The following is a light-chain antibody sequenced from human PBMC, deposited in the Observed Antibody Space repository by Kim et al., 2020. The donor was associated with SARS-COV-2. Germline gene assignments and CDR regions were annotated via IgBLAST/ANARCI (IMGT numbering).Light chain of an antibody. CDR3: AAWDDNLQGVV. Sequence: QSVLTQPPSTSETPGQRDTISCSGSGSNIGSNTVNWYQQLPGTAPKLLIYYNDQRPSGVPDRFSGSKSGTSASLAISGLQSEDEADYYCAAWDDNLQGVVFGGGTQLTVL. V-gene: IGLV1-44*01. CDR1: GSNIGSNT. J-gene: IGLJ2*01. CDR2: YND.